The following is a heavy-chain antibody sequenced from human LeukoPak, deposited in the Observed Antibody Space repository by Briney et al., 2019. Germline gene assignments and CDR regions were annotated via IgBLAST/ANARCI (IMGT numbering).Heavy chain of an antibody. CDR2: MKGDGSEK. Sequence: GGSLRLSCAASGFTFSSYAMSWVRHAPGKGLEWVANMKGDGSEKHYVDSVKGRFTISRDNARNSLYLEMNSLRAEDSAVYYCARPAYTAAYDLWGQGTLVTVSS. CDR1: GFTFSSYA. D-gene: IGHD3-16*01. CDR3: ARPAYTAAYDL. V-gene: IGHV3-7*01. J-gene: IGHJ3*01.